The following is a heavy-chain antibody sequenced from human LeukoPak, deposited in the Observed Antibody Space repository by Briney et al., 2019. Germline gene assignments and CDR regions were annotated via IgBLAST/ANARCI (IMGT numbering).Heavy chain of an antibody. V-gene: IGHV4-34*01. D-gene: IGHD5-12*01. Sequence: SETLSLTCAVYGGSFSGYYWSWIRQPPGKGLEWIGSIYHSGSTYYNPSLKSRVTISVDTSKNQFSLKLSSVTAADTAVYYCARGSGDTPRTDYWGQGTLVTVSS. CDR1: GGSFSGYY. J-gene: IGHJ4*02. CDR3: ARGSGDTPRTDY. CDR2: IYHSGST.